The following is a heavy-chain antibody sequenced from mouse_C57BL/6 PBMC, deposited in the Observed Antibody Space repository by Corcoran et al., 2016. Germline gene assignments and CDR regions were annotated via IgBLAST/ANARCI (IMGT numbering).Heavy chain of an antibody. CDR2: IDPEDGDT. J-gene: IGHJ4*01. CDR3: TLYYSKGARAMDY. Sequence: EVQLQQSGAELVRPGASVKLSCTASGFNIKDYYMHWVKQRPEQGLEWIGRIDPEDGDTEYAPKFQGKATMTADTSSNTAYLQLSSLTSEDTAVYYCTLYYSKGARAMDYWGQGTSVTVSS. CDR1: GFNIKDYY. V-gene: IGHV14-1*01. D-gene: IGHD2-5*01.